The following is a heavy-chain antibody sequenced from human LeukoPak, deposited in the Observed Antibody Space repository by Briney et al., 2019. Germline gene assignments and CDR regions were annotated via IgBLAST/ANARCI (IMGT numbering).Heavy chain of an antibody. V-gene: IGHV3-66*02. Sequence: GSLRLSCAASGFTVSSNYMSWVRQAPGKGLEWVSVIYSGGSTYYADSVKGRFTISRDNSKNTLYLQMNSLRAEDTAVYYCARALLWFGEPRDDAFDIWGQGTMVTVSS. CDR1: GFTVSSNY. CDR3: ARALLWFGEPRDDAFDI. D-gene: IGHD3-10*01. CDR2: IYSGGST. J-gene: IGHJ3*02.